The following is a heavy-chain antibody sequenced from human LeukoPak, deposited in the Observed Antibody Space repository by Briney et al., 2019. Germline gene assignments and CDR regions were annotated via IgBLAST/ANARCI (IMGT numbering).Heavy chain of an antibody. Sequence: GGSLRLSCAASGFTFNNYGMHWVRQAPGKGLECVAFIRYDGNNKYYADSVKGRFSISRDNSKNTLYLQMNSLRAEDTAVYYCAKAFGYSYGGGAFDIWGQGTMVTVSS. CDR1: GFTFNNYG. CDR3: AKAFGYSYGGGAFDI. J-gene: IGHJ3*02. V-gene: IGHV3-30*02. CDR2: IRYDGNNK. D-gene: IGHD5-18*01.